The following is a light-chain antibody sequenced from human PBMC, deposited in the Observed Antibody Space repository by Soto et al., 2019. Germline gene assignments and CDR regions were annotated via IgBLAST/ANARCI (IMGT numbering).Light chain of an antibody. Sequence: EIVLTQSPGTLSLSPGDRATLSCRASQSVSSNYLAWYQQKPGQAPRLLIYGASSRATGIPDRFSGSGSGTDFTLTISRLEPEDLAVYYCQRYGTSLPLTFGGGTKV. CDR1: QSVSSNY. CDR3: QRYGTSLPLT. J-gene: IGKJ4*01. CDR2: GAS. V-gene: IGKV3-20*01.